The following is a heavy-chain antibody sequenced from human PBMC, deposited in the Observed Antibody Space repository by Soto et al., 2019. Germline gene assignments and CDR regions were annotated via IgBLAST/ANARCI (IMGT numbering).Heavy chain of an antibody. J-gene: IGHJ6*03. CDR3: ARGATRSFYCMDV. CDR1: GFTFSSYD. CDR2: TGAAGDT. D-gene: IGHD1-1*01. Sequence: EVQLVESGGGLVQPGGSLRLSCAASGFTFSSYDMHWVRQATGKGLEWVSSTGAAGDTSYPGSVKGRFTISRENAKNSLDLQMNSLRAGDTAVYYCARGATRSFYCMDVWGKGTTVTVSS. V-gene: IGHV3-13*01.